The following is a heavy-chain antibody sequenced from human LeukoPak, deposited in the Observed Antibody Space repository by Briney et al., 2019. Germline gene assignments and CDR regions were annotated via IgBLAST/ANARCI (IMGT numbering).Heavy chain of an antibody. J-gene: IGHJ4*02. CDR3: ARGRYSGSYYVVDY. V-gene: IGHV4-4*07. CDR1: GGSISSYY. Sequence: SETLSLTRTVSGGSISSYYWSWIRQPAGKGLEWIGRIYTSGSTNYNPSLKSRVTMSVDTSKNQFSLKLSSVTAADTAVYYCARGRYSGSYYVVDYWGQGTLVTVSP. CDR2: IYTSGST. D-gene: IGHD1-26*01.